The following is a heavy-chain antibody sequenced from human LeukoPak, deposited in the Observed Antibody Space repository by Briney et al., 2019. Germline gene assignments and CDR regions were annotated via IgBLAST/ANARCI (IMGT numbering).Heavy chain of an antibody. CDR1: GFTFSSYA. CDR3: AKDRDSSGWSVRRIDY. CDR2: ISGSGGST. D-gene: IGHD6-19*01. Sequence: GGSLGLSCAASGFTFSSYAMSWVRQAPGKGLEWVSAISGSGGSTYYADSVKGRFTISRDNSKNTLYLQMNSLRAEDTAVYYCAKDRDSSGWSVRRIDYWGQGTLVTVSS. V-gene: IGHV3-23*01. J-gene: IGHJ4*02.